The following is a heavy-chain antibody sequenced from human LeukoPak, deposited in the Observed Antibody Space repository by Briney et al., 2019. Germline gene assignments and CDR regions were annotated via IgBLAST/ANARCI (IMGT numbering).Heavy chain of an antibody. J-gene: IGHJ3*02. V-gene: IGHV3-23*01. D-gene: IGHD4-11*01. CDR1: GFTFSSYA. Sequence: GGSLRLSCAASGFTFSSYAMSWVRQAPGKGLEWVSVISGSGTNTYYADSVKGRFAISRDNSKNTVYLQMDSLRPEDTALYYCAKSRQYAFDIWGQGTMVTVSS. CDR2: ISGSGTNT. CDR3: AKSRQYAFDI.